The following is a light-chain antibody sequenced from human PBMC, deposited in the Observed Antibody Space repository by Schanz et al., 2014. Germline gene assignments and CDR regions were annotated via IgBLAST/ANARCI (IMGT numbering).Light chain of an antibody. CDR2: EGS. CDR3: CSYAGSSTWV. J-gene: IGLJ3*02. CDR1: SSDVGNYGL. V-gene: IGLV2-23*01. Sequence: QSALTQPASVSGSPGQSITISCTGTSSDVGNYGLVSWYQQHPGKAPKLMIYEGSKRPSGVSNRISGSKSGNTASLTISGVQAEDEADYYCCSYAGSSTWVFGGGTKLTVL.